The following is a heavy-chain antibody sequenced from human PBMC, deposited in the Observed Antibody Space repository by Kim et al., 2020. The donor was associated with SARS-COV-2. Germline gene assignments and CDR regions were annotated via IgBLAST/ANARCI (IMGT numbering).Heavy chain of an antibody. CDR2: IIPIGNMT. Sequence: SVKVSCKAFGGPSRSYGLSWVRQAPGQGLEWMGRIIPIGNMTDYAQKFQGRVTITADRMNTGDMELTSLRPEDTAVYYCAREVPPLGPSGMSALRQGDYYSYGGDVWGQGTTVTVSS. CDR1: GGPSRSYG. V-gene: IGHV1-69*04. D-gene: IGHD6-13*01. J-gene: IGHJ6*02. CDR3: AREVPPLGPSGMSALRQGDYYSYGGDV.